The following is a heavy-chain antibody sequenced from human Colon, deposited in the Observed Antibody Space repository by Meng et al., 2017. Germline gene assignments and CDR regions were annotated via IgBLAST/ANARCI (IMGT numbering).Heavy chain of an antibody. D-gene: IGHD3-9*01. CDR2: INLGNGNT. Sequence: QVQLVQSGAEVKKPGASVKVSCKASGYSFTSHDINWVRQATGQGLEWMGWINLGNGNTKYSQNFQGRVTITRDTSASTAYMELSSLTSEDTAVYYCTSPIYWGQGTLVTVSS. CDR1: GYSFTSHD. V-gene: IGHV1-3*01. J-gene: IGHJ4*02. CDR3: TSPIY.